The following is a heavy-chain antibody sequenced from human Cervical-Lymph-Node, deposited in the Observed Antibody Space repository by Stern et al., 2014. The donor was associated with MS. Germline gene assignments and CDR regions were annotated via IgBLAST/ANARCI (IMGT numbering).Heavy chain of an antibody. CDR2: IHYSGST. CDR1: GGSISTTGYY. CDR3: ARSDRLWGSFDY. J-gene: IGHJ4*02. V-gene: IGHV4-31*03. D-gene: IGHD3-16*01. Sequence: QVQLQESGPGLVKPSQTLSLTCTVSGGSISTTGYYWSWIRQHPGKGLEWIWYIHYSGSTYYNPSLKRRGSISIATSKNQFSLKLSSVTAADTALYYCARSDRLWGSFDYWGQGSLVTVSS.